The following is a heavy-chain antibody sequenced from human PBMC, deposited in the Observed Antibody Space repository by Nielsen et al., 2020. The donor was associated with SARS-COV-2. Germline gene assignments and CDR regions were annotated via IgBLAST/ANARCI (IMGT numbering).Heavy chain of an antibody. J-gene: IGHJ4*02. D-gene: IGHD5-12*01. CDR3: ARGLGSFSGYDRDFDY. V-gene: IGHV1-8*01. CDR1: GYTFTSYD. CDR2: MNPNSGST. Sequence: ASVKVSCKASGYTFTSYDINWVRQATGQGLEWMGWMNPNSGSTGYAQKFQGRVTMTRNTSISTAYMELSSLRSEDTAVYYCARGLGSFSGYDRDFDYWGQGTLVTVSS.